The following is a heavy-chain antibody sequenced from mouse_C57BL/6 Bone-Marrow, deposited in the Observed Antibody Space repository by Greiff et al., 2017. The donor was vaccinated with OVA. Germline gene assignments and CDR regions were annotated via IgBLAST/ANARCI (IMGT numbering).Heavy chain of an antibody. CDR1: GYTFTSYG. CDR2: IYPRSGNT. V-gene: IGHV1-81*01. D-gene: IGHD6-2*01. Sequence: QVQLKESGAELARPGASVKLSCKASGYTFTSYGISWVKQRTGQGLEWIGEIYPRSGNTYSNEKFKGKATLTAAKSSSTAYMELRSLTSEDAAVYFCARSLVYWGQGTTLTGSS. J-gene: IGHJ2*01. CDR3: ARSLVY.